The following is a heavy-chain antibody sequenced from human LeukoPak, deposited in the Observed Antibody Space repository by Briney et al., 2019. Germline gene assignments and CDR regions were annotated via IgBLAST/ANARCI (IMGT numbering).Heavy chain of an antibody. D-gene: IGHD5-24*01. Sequence: GESLKISCKGSGYSFATYWIGWVRQMSGTGLEWMGVIYPGDSDTRYSPSFQGQVTISADKSLSTAYLQWSSLKASDTAMYYCVRGGADMATTIDYWGQGTLVTVPS. CDR1: GYSFATYW. J-gene: IGHJ4*02. CDR2: IYPGDSDT. CDR3: VRGGADMATTIDY. V-gene: IGHV5-51*01.